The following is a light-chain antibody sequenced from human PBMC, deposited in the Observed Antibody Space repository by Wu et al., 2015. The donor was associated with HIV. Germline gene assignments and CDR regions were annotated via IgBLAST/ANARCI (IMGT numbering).Light chain of an antibody. CDR2: DVF. Sequence: VLTQSPATLSLSSGERATLSCRASQNITKYLAWYQQRLGQPPRLLIYDVFNRATGIPVRFSGTGSATDFTLTISRLEPEDFAVYYCQHYFTSPRTWTFGQGTKVEI. J-gene: IGKJ1*01. V-gene: IGKV3-11*01. CDR3: QHYFTSPRTWT. CDR1: QNITKY.